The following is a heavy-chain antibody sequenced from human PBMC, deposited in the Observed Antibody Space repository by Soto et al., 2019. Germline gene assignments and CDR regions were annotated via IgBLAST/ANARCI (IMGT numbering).Heavy chain of an antibody. CDR3: ARDSPSYPSPGDY. Sequence: SETLSLTCTVSGGSIRPYYWGWIRQPPGRGLEWIGYIYYTGSTNYNPSLKSRVTISVDTSKNQFSLNLSSVTAADTAVYYCARDSPSYPSPGDYWGQGTLVTVSS. D-gene: IGHD3-16*02. CDR1: GGSIRPYY. J-gene: IGHJ4*02. V-gene: IGHV4-59*01. CDR2: IYYTGST.